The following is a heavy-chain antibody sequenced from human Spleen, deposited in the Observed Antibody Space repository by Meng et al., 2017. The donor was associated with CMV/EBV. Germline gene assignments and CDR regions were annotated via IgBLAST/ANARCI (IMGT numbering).Heavy chain of an antibody. Sequence: GESLKISCAASGFIFRSYWLSWVRQAPGKGLEWVANIKQTGSEKYYVDSVRGRFTISRDNAKSSLYLQMNSLRAEDTAVYYCARVGDGYNYDGGYYGMDVWGQGTTVTVSS. CDR3: ARVGDGYNYDGGYYGMDV. CDR1: GFIFRSYW. CDR2: IKQTGSEK. J-gene: IGHJ6*02. D-gene: IGHD5-24*01. V-gene: IGHV3-7*01.